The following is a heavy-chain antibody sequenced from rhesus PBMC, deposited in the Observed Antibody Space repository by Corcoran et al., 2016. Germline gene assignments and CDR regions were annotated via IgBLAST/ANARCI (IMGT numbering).Heavy chain of an antibody. V-gene: IGHV3S11*01. J-gene: IGHJ4*01. Sequence: EVQLVESGGGLVQPGGSLRLSCAASGFTFSNYWMSWVRQAPGKGLEWVEFIKNKADSGTAAYDESEKGRFTISRDDSKNTLYLQKNSLKTEDTAVYYCTRDYGSSSFFDYWGQGVLVTVSS. CDR1: GFTFSNYW. D-gene: IGHD4-29*01. CDR3: TRDYGSSSFFDY. CDR2: IKNKADSGTA.